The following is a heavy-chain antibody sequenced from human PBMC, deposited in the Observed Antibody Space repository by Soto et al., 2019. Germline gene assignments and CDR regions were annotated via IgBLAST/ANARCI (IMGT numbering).Heavy chain of an antibody. V-gene: IGHV1-46*03. D-gene: IGHD2-15*01. CDR3: ARDLGVVVAVPDY. J-gene: IGHJ4*02. Sequence: QVQLVQSGAEVKKPGASVKVSCKASGYTFTSYYMHWVRQAPGQGLEWMGIINPSGGSTSYAQKFQGRGTIPRDTSTSTVYMELSSLRSEDTAVYYCARDLGVVVAVPDYWGQGTLVTVSS. CDR2: INPSGGST. CDR1: GYTFTSYY.